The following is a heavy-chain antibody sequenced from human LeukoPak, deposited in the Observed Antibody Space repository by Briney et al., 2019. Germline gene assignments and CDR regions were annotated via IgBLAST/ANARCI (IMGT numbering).Heavy chain of an antibody. Sequence: GGSLRLSCAASGFTVSSNYMSWVRQAPGKGLEWVSVIYSGGSTYYADSVKGRFTISRDNSKNTLYLQMNSLRAEDTAVYYFARFRSSGWTYYYYYYGMDVWGKGTTVTVSS. CDR1: GFTVSSNY. J-gene: IGHJ6*04. D-gene: IGHD6-19*01. CDR2: IYSGGST. CDR3: ARFRSSGWTYYYYYYGMDV. V-gene: IGHV3-53*01.